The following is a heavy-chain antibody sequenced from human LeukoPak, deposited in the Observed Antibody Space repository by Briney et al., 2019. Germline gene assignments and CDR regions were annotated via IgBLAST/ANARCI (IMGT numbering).Heavy chain of an antibody. CDR1: GGSFSGYY. CDR2: INHSGST. CDR3: ARAPGIAVAGAPNWFDP. D-gene: IGHD6-19*01. V-gene: IGHV4-34*01. J-gene: IGHJ5*02. Sequence: PSETLSLTCAVYGGSFSGYYWSWIRQPPGKGLEWIGEINHSGSTNYNPSLKGRVTISVDTSKNQFSLKLSSVTAADTAVYYCARAPGIAVAGAPNWFDPWGQGTLVTVSS.